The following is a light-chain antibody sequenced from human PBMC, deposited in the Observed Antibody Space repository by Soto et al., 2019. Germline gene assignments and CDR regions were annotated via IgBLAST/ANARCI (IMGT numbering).Light chain of an antibody. V-gene: IGKV1-5*03. CDR1: QSISSW. CDR3: QQYGGYPFT. Sequence: DIPMTQSPSTLSASVGDRVTITCRASQSISSWLAWYQQKPGKAPKLLIYKASSLESGVPSRFSGSGSGTAFTLTISSLQPDDFATYFCQQYGGYPFTFGPGTKVDIK. J-gene: IGKJ3*01. CDR2: KAS.